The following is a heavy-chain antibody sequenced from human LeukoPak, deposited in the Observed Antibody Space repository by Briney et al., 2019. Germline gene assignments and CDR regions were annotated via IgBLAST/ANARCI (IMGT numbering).Heavy chain of an antibody. D-gene: IGHD4-23*01. CDR1: GFTFDDSA. Sequence: GGSLRLSCAASGFTFDDSAMHWVRQVPGKGLEWVSLISGDGANTYYVDSVKGRFTISRDNSKNSLYLQMNSLRTDDTAFYYCAKPIYGGHTGDAFHIWAKGQWSSFLQ. CDR2: ISGDGANT. V-gene: IGHV3-43*02. J-gene: IGHJ3*02. CDR3: AKPIYGGHTGDAFHI.